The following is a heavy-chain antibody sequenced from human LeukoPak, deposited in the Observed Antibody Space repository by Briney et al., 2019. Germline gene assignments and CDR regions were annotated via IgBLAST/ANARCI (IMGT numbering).Heavy chain of an antibody. D-gene: IGHD2-2*01. Sequence: SETLSLTCTVSGGSISSGSYYWSWIRQPAGKGLEWIGRIYTSGSTNYIPSLKSRVTISVDTSKNQFSLKLSSVTAADTAVYYCARGEYCSSTSCYFFSWFDPWGQGTLVTVSS. V-gene: IGHV4-61*02. CDR2: IYTSGST. CDR3: ARGEYCSSTSCYFFSWFDP. CDR1: GGSISSGSYY. J-gene: IGHJ5*02.